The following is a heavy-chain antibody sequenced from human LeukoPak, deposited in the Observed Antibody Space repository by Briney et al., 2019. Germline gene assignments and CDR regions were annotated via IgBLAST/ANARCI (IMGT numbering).Heavy chain of an antibody. V-gene: IGHV3-74*01. Sequence: PGGSLRLSCAASGFTFTTSWMHWFRQAPGKGLVWVSRIESDGTSTTYADSVKGRFTISRDNAKNSLYLQMNSLRAEDTAVYYCASGRNTYYDSSGKEFDFWGQGTLVTVSS. D-gene: IGHD3-22*01. J-gene: IGHJ4*02. CDR2: IESDGTST. CDR3: ASGRNTYYDSSGKEFDF. CDR1: GFTFTTSW.